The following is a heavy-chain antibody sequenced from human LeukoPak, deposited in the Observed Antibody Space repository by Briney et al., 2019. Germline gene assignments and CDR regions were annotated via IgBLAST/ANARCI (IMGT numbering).Heavy chain of an antibody. CDR2: ITGDGGSA. V-gene: IGHV3-43*02. J-gene: IGHJ4*02. CDR1: GFTYDDYA. D-gene: IGHD3/OR15-3a*01. Sequence: PGGSLRLSCVASGFTYDDYAMHWVRQAPGRGPEWVSLITGDGGSAYYTDSVKGRFTISRDNSKKSLYLQMNSLRTEDTALYYCARTGNLDFWGQGTLVTVSS. CDR3: ARTGNLDF.